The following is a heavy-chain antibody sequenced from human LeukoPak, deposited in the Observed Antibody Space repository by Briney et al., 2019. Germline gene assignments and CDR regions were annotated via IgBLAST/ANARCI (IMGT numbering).Heavy chain of an antibody. CDR2: ISWNSGSI. Sequence: GRSLRLSCAASGFTFDDYAMHWVRQAPGKGLEWVSGISWNSGSIGYADSVKGRFTISRDNSKNTVYLQMNSLRAEDTAIYYCAKGPQWELPHFDYWGQGTLVTVSS. CDR3: AKGPQWELPHFDY. CDR1: GFTFDDYA. V-gene: IGHV3-9*01. J-gene: IGHJ4*02. D-gene: IGHD1-26*01.